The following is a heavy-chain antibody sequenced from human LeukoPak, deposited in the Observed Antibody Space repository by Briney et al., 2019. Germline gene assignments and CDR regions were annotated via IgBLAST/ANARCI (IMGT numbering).Heavy chain of an antibody. CDR3: ARNNGMDV. J-gene: IGHJ6*02. CDR1: GFALSSHW. CDR2: VNRDGSET. V-gene: IGHV3-7*03. Sequence: GGSLRLSCAASGFALSSHWMTWVRQVPGRGPEWVAKVNRDGSETYYLDSVKGRFTISKDNAKNSLYLQMNSLGAEDAALYHCARNNGMDVWGQGTTVIVSS.